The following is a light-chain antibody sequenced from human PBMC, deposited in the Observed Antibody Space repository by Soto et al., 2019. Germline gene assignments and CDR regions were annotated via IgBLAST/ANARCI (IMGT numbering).Light chain of an antibody. V-gene: IGLV4-69*01. J-gene: IGLJ2*01. Sequence: QSVLTQSPSASASLGASVKLTCTLSSGHSSYAIAWQQQQPEKGPRYLMKLNSDGSHSKGDGIPDRFSGSSSGAERYLTISSRQSEDEADYYCQTWDTDIVLFGGGTKLTVL. CDR2: LNSDGSH. CDR1: SGHSSYA. CDR3: QTWDTDIVL.